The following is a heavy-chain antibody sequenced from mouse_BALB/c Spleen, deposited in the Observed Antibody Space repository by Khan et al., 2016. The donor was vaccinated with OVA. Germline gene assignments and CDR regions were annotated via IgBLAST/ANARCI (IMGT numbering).Heavy chain of an antibody. CDR3: ARRGYGNYWFAY. CDR1: GFNITDYY. Sequence: VQLQQPGAELVRPGALVKLSCKASGFNITDYYMHWVKQRPDQGLELIGWIDPENGHTIYDPKFQGKASIKADTSSNTAYLQLSSLTSEDTAVYYCARRGYGNYWFAYWGQGTLVTVSA. V-gene: IGHV14-1*02. CDR2: IDPENGHT. J-gene: IGHJ3*01. D-gene: IGHD2-1*01.